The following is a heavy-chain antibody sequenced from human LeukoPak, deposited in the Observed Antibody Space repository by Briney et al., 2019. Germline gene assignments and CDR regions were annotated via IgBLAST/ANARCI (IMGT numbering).Heavy chain of an antibody. CDR2: ISSSDSTI. J-gene: IGHJ4*02. V-gene: IGHV3-11*01. Sequence: RXAPGKXXXXXSYISSSDSTIYYADSVKGRLAISRDNAKNSLYLQMSSLRAEDTAVYYCARHYYYDSGTYDYWGQGTLVTVSS. D-gene: IGHD3-22*01. CDR3: ARHYYYDSGTYDY.